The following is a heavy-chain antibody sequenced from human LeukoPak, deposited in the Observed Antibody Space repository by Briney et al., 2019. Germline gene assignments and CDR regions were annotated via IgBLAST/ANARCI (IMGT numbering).Heavy chain of an antibody. Sequence: PGRSLRLSCAASGFTFSSYGMHWVRQAPGKGLEWVAVIWYDGSNKYYADSVKGRFTISRDNSKNTLYLQMNSLRAEDTAVYYCAKDASSGSQWRDYYYYYGMDVWGQGTTVTVSS. CDR1: GFTFSSYG. CDR3: AKDASSGSQWRDYYYYYGMDV. J-gene: IGHJ6*02. D-gene: IGHD6-19*01. V-gene: IGHV3-33*06. CDR2: IWYDGSNK.